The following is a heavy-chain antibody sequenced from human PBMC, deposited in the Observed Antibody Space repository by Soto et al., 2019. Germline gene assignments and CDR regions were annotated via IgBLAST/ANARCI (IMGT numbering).Heavy chain of an antibody. CDR3: ARNPRSDVVGVRNIVTNWFGP. D-gene: IGHD3-10*01. CDR1: GFNFANFG. J-gene: IGHJ5*02. V-gene: IGHV3-23*01. CDR2: ITHNNGAT. Sequence: PGGSMRLSCAASGFNFANFGMSWVCQAPGKGLQWVASITHNNGATYYADSVKGRFSVSRDNSRYVMYLQMKGLGGDDTAVYFCARNPRSDVVGVRNIVTNWFGPWGQGSGVTGAS.